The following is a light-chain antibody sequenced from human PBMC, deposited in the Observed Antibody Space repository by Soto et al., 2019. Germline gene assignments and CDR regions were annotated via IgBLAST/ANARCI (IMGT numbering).Light chain of an antibody. V-gene: IGKV1-5*03. CDR2: QSS. CDR3: QQYYRYTPT. J-gene: IGKJ1*01. CDR1: ESISAW. Sequence: DIQMTQSPSTLSASLGDRVTITCRASESISAWLAWFQQKPGRAPKLLIHQSSILQSGVPSRFSGSGSGTEFTLTISSLQPDDFAYYHCQQYYRYTPTFGQGTKVELK.